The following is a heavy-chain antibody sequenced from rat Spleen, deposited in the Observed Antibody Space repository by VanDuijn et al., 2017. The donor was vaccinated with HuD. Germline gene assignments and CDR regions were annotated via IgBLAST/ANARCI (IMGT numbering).Heavy chain of an antibody. CDR1: GFSLFRNG. J-gene: IGHJ2*01. CDR3: TRGASRFDY. D-gene: IGHD1-4*01. V-gene: IGHV2S12*01. Sequence: QVQLKESGPGLFQPSQTLSLTCNVSGFSLFRNGVSWVRQPPGKGLEWIAAISGGGNTYYYSTLKSRLTISRDTSESQVFLKMNSLPTEDTAIYFCTRGASRFDYWGQGVMVTVSS. CDR2: ISGGGNT.